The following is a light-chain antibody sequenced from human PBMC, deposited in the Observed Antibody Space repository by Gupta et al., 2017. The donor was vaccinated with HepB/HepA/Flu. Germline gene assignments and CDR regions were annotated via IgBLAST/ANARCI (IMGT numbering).Light chain of an antibody. Sequence: QSALTQPASVAGSPVQSITISCTGTSSDIGGYNYVSWYQQHAGKAPNLMIYDVSNRPSGISNRFAGSKSGNTASLTISGHQAEDDGFYYCTSYTNSSSVVFGGGTKVTVL. V-gene: IGLV2-14*03. J-gene: IGLJ2*01. CDR3: TSYTNSSSVV. CDR1: SSDIGGYNY. CDR2: DVS.